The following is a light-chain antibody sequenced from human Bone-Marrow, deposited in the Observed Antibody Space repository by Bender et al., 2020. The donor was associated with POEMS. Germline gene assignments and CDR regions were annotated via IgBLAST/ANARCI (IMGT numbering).Light chain of an antibody. Sequence: QSVLTQPPSASGTPGQRVTISCSGSNSNIGTNAVNWYQQFPGTAPKLLIYSDNQRPSGVPDRFYAFKSGTSASLAIRGLQSEDEADYYCQAWDSAYYVFGSGTKVTDL. V-gene: IGLV1-44*01. J-gene: IGLJ1*01. CDR3: QAWDSAYYV. CDR1: NSNIGTNA. CDR2: SDN.